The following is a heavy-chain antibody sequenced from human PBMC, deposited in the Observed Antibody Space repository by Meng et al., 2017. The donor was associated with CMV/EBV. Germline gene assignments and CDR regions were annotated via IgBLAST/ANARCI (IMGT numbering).Heavy chain of an antibody. Sequence: GGSLRLSCAASGFTFTDYYMTWIRQAPGKGLEWISYIDSSGNTMYYADSVKGRFTISRDNAKNSLYLQMNSLRGEDTAVYYCARGIYDFWSGYNYGLDVWGQGTTVTVSS. CDR3: ARGIYDFWSGYNYGLDV. CDR1: GFTFTDYY. J-gene: IGHJ6*02. CDR2: IDSSGNTM. D-gene: IGHD3-3*01. V-gene: IGHV3-11*01.